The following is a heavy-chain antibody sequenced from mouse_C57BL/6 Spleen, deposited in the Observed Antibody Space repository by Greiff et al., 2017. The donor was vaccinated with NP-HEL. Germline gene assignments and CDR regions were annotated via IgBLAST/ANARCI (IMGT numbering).Heavy chain of an antibody. V-gene: IGHV1-82*01. D-gene: IGHD2-1*01. CDR2: IYPGDGDT. CDR3: ARQERCGNPWYFEV. CDR1: GYAFSSSW. Sequence: QVQLQQSGPELVKPGASVKISCKASGYAFSSSWMNWVKQRPGKGLEWIGRIYPGDGDTNYNGKFKGKATLTADKSSSTAYMQLSSLTSEDSAVYFSARQERCGNPWYFEVWGAEATVTVSS. J-gene: IGHJ1*01.